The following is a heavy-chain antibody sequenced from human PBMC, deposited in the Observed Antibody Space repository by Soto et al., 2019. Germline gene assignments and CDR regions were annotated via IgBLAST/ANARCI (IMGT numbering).Heavy chain of an antibody. Sequence: ASVKVSCKTSGGTFSSYAISWVRQAPGQGLEWMGGIVPIVDTSTYAQKFQGRVTITADKSTSTAYMELSSLRSEDTAVYYCARSTVTDFDYWGQGTLVTVSS. CDR3: ARSTVTDFDY. CDR1: GGTFSSYA. V-gene: IGHV1-69*06. D-gene: IGHD4-17*01. J-gene: IGHJ4*02. CDR2: IVPIVDTS.